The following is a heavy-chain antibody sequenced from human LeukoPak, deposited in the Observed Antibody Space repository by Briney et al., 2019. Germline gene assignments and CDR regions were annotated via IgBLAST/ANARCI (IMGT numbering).Heavy chain of an antibody. CDR1: GFAFSSYA. CDR2: ISSSSSYI. CDR3: ARVTKTLDFDY. D-gene: IGHD1/OR15-1a*01. Sequence: GGSLRLSCAASGFAFSSYAMSWVRQAPGKGLEWVSSISSSSSYIYYADSVKGRFTISRDNAKNSLYLQMNSLRAEDTAVYYCARVTKTLDFDYWGQGTLVTVSS. V-gene: IGHV3-21*01. J-gene: IGHJ4*02.